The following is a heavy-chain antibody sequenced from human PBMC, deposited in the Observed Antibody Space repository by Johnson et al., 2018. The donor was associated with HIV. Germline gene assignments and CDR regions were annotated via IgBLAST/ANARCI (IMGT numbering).Heavy chain of an antibody. CDR3: TRPDYYGSGTADVFDI. Sequence: EVQLVESGGGVVQPGRSLRLSCAASGFTVSSNYMSWVRQAPGKGLEWVSVIYSGGSTYYADSVKGRFTISRDNSKNTLYLQMNSLRAEDTAVYYCTRPDYYGSGTADVFDIWGQGTMVTVSS. CDR1: GFTVSSNY. D-gene: IGHD3-10*01. J-gene: IGHJ3*02. CDR2: IYSGGST. V-gene: IGHV3-66*01.